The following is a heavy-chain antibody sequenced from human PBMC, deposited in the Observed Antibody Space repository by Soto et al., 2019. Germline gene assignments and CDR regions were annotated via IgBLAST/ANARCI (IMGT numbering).Heavy chain of an antibody. D-gene: IGHD3-10*01. CDR1: GYTFTNFG. CDR3: ARGSRGYVIAV. Sequence: GASVKVSCKASGYTFTNFGINWVRQAPGQGLEWMGWIGTYNNDTIHAQNLEGRVTTTTDTSTSTAYMELSSLRSDDTAVYFCARGSRGYVIAVWGQGTTVTVSS. V-gene: IGHV1-18*04. J-gene: IGHJ6*02. CDR2: IGTYNNDT.